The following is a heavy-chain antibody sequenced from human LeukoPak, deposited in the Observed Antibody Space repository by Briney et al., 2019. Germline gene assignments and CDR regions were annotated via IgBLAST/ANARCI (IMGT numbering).Heavy chain of an antibody. CDR1: GASIISSDYH. Sequence: SETLSLTCTVSGASIISSDYHWGWVRQPPGKGLEWIGTISYSGNTDYNPSLRSRVTISVDTSNNQFSLMLGSVTAADTAVYHCARHCCSGPAKRVFDIWGQGTMVTVSS. V-gene: IGHV4-39*01. CDR2: ISYSGNT. J-gene: IGHJ3*02. CDR3: ARHCCSGPAKRVFDI. D-gene: IGHD2-15*01.